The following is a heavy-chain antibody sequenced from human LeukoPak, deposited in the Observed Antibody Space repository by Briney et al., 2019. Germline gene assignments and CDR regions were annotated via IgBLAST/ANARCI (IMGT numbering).Heavy chain of an antibody. D-gene: IGHD6-19*01. V-gene: IGHV4-59*01. J-gene: IGHJ4*02. CDR3: ARGEWLLWDY. Sequence: SETLSLTCTVSGGSISSYYWSWIRQPPGKGLEWIGYIYYSGSTIYNPSLKSRVTISVDTSKNQFSLKLSSVTAADTAVYYCARGEWLLWDYWGQGTLVTVSS. CDR1: GGSISSYY. CDR2: IYYSGST.